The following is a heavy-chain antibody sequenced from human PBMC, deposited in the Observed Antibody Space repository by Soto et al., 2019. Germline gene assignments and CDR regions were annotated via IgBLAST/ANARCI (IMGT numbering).Heavy chain of an antibody. D-gene: IGHD2-2*02. J-gene: IGHJ6*02. CDR2: ISGSGGST. CDR1: GFTFSSYA. Sequence: EVQLLESGGGLVQPGGSLRLSCAASGFTFSSYAMSWVRQAPGKGLEWVSAISGSGGSTYYADSVKGRFTISRDNSKNTLYLQMNSLRAEDTAVYYCARGYCSSTSCYTAGGLYYYYGMDVWGQGTTVTVSS. CDR3: ARGYCSSTSCYTAGGLYYYYGMDV. V-gene: IGHV3-23*01.